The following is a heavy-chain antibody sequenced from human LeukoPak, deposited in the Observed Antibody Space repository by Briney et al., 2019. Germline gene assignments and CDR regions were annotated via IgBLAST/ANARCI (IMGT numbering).Heavy chain of an antibody. CDR2: IYHSGST. V-gene: IGHV4-30-2*01. CDR3: ARGYGDPTVGDWFDP. J-gene: IGHJ5*02. Sequence: SETLSLTCAVSGGSISSGGYSWSWIRQPPGKGLEWIGYIYHSGSTYYNPSLKSRVTISVDRSQNQFSLKLSSVTAADTAVYYCARGYGDPTVGDWFDPWGQGTLVTVSS. D-gene: IGHD3-16*01. CDR1: GGSISSGGYS.